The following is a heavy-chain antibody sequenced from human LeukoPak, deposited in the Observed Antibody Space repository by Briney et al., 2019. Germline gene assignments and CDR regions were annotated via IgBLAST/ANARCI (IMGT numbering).Heavy chain of an antibody. CDR1: GFTFSSYA. D-gene: IGHD3-16*01. Sequence: GGSLRLSCAASGFTFSSYAMHWVRQAPGKGLEWVAVISYDGSNKYYADSVKGRFTISRDNSKNTLYLQMNRLRAEDTAVYYCASGGLLDYWGQGTLVTVSS. CDR3: ASGGLLDY. CDR2: ISYDGSNK. J-gene: IGHJ4*02. V-gene: IGHV3-30*04.